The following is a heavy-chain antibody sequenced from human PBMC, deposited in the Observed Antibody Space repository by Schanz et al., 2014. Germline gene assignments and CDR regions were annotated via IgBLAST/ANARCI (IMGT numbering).Heavy chain of an antibody. Sequence: QVQLQQWGAGLVKPSQTLSLTCAVSGGSFSGYHWAWIRQAPGKGLEWIGDIDHGGSTDYRPSLMSRATISIDTSKNQFSLRLTSVTAADTAVYYCARVPRLNLFQDSRSFDYWGQGILVTVSS. J-gene: IGHJ4*02. CDR3: ARVPRLNLFQDSRSFDY. V-gene: IGHV4-34*01. CDR2: IDHGGST. CDR1: GGSFSGYH. D-gene: IGHD3-10*01.